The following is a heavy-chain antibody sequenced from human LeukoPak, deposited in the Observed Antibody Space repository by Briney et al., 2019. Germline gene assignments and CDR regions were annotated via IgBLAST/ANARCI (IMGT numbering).Heavy chain of an antibody. J-gene: IGHJ5*02. CDR1: GFTFSSYS. CDR3: AKTSGMEGIDP. D-gene: IGHD3-10*01. CDR2: ISSSSNYI. V-gene: IGHV3-21*01. Sequence: GGSLRLSCAASGFTFSSYSMNWVRQAPGKGLEWVSSISSSSNYIYYADSVKGRFTISRDNSKNTLYLQMNSLRAEDTAVYYCAKTSGMEGIDPWGQGTLVTVSS.